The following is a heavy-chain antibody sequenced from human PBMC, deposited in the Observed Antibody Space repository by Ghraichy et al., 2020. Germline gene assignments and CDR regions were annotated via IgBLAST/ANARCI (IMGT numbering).Heavy chain of an antibody. Sequence: GGSLRLSCAASGFTFSNYAMNWVRQVPGKGLEWVSGISGSGTLTYYADSVKGRFTISRDNSKNTLYLQMNSLRAEDTALYYCAKDRSGYDFWSGSADCWGQGTLVTVSS. CDR1: GFTFSNYA. CDR3: AKDRSGYDFWSGSADC. V-gene: IGHV3-23*01. D-gene: IGHD3-3*01. CDR2: ISGSGTLT. J-gene: IGHJ4*02.